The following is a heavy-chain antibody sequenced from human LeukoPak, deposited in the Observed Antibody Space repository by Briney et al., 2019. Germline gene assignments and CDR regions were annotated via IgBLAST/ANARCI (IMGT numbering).Heavy chain of an antibody. D-gene: IGHD4-17*01. J-gene: IGHJ4*02. Sequence: ASVKVSCKVSGYTLTELSMHWVRQAPGKGLEWMGGFDPEDGETIYVQKFQGRVTMTEDTSTDTAYMELSSLRSGDTAVYYCASARWGVTMKFDYWGQGTLVTVSS. V-gene: IGHV1-24*01. CDR2: FDPEDGET. CDR1: GYTLTELS. CDR3: ASARWGVTMKFDY.